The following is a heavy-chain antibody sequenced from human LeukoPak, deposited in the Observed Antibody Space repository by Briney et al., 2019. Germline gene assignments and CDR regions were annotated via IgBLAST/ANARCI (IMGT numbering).Heavy chain of an antibody. J-gene: IGHJ6*04. V-gene: IGHV1-46*01. Sequence: ASVKVSCKASGYTFTSYYMHWVRQAPGQGLEWMGIINPSGGSTSYAQKFQGRVTMTRDMSTSTVYMELSSLRSEDTAVYSCARLSGPALYGSGSHFVDVWGKGTTVTVSS. D-gene: IGHD3-10*01. CDR2: INPSGGST. CDR3: ARLSGPALYGSGSHFVDV. CDR1: GYTFTSYY.